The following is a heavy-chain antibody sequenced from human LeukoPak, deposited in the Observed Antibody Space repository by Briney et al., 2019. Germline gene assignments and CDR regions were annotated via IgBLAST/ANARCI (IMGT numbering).Heavy chain of an antibody. CDR1: GDSVSSNSAV. CDR2: TYYGSKWHN. V-gene: IGHV6-1*01. CDR3: AGTTDYSSFMAY. Sequence: SQTLSLTCAISGDSVSSNSAVWDWIRQSPSRGLEWLGRTYYGSKWHNEYAESVKSRISINPDTSKNQFSLQLDSVTPEDTAEYFCAGTTDYSSFMAYWGQGTLVTVSS. D-gene: IGHD4-11*01. J-gene: IGHJ4*02.